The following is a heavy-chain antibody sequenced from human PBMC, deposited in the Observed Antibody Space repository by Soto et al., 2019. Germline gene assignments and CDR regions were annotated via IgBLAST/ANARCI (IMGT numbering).Heavy chain of an antibody. CDR1: GFTFGSYA. V-gene: IGHV3-30-3*01. D-gene: IGHD5-18*01. J-gene: IGHJ4*02. CDR3: ARVLGPTAMVDY. CDR2: ISYDGSNK. Sequence: QVQLVESGGGGAQPGGSLSLSFAASGFTFGSYAMNWFRQAPGKGLEWVPVISYDGSNKYYADSVKGRFTISRDNSKNTLYLQMNSLRAEDTAVYYCARVLGPTAMVDYWGQGTLVTVSS.